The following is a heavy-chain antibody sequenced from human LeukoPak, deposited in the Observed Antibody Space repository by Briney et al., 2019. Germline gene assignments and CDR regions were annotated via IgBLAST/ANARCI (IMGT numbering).Heavy chain of an antibody. CDR2: IIPIFGTA. CDR3: ARGMATIAFIWVEWPIDY. Sequence: PAASVKVSYKASGGTFSSYAISWVRQAPGQGLEWMGRIIPIFGTASYAQKFQGRVTMTRDTSTSTVYMELSSLRSEDTAVYYCARGMATIAFIWVEWPIDYWGQGTLVTVSS. CDR1: GGTFSSYA. D-gene: IGHD5-24*01. J-gene: IGHJ4*02. V-gene: IGHV1-69*05.